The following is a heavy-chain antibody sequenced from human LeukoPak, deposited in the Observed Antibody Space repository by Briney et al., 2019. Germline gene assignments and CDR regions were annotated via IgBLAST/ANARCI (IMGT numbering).Heavy chain of an antibody. V-gene: IGHV3-23*01. CDR3: VKDIQLST. CDR1: GFNFITAA. J-gene: IGHJ3*01. D-gene: IGHD5-24*01. Sequence: GGSLRLSCAASGFNFITAAMTWVRQAPGKGLEWVSLIGSSGGSTYYADSVKGRFTISRDNFNHTLSLQMNSLRVEDTAIYYCVKDIQLSTWGLGTLVTVSS. CDR2: IGSSGGST.